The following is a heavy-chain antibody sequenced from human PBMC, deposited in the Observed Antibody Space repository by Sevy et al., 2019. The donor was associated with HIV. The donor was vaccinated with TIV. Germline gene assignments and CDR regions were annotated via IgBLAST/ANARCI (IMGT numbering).Heavy chain of an antibody. CDR1: GDSVSSSSAA. Sequence: SETLSLTCAISGDSVSSSSAAWNWFRQSPSRGLEWLGRTYYRTKWYSAYEVSVKGRVTINPDTSKNQFSLLLESVTPEDTAVYFCARGDELNSYYYGMDVWGQGTTVTVSS. V-gene: IGHV6-1*01. CDR2: TYYRTKWYS. J-gene: IGHJ6*02. D-gene: IGHD1-7*01. CDR3: ARGDELNSYYYGMDV.